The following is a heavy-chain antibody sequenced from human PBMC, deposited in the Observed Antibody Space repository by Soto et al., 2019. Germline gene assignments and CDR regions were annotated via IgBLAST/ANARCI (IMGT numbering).Heavy chain of an antibody. CDR2: FDPEDGET. CDR1: GYTLTELS. CDR3: ATYSGYTTFAFDI. V-gene: IGHV1-24*01. J-gene: IGHJ3*02. Sequence: ASVKVSCKVSGYTLTELSMHWVRQAPGKGLEWMGGFDPEDGETIYAQKFQGRVTMTEDTSTDTAYMELSSLRSEGTAVYYCATYSGYTTFAFDIWGQGTMVTVSS. D-gene: IGHD5-12*01.